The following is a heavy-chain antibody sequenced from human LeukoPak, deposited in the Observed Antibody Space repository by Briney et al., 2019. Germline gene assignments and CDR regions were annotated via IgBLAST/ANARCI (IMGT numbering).Heavy chain of an antibody. CDR3: ARSESRLLLDY. CDR1: RGSISNYY. D-gene: IGHD2-15*01. V-gene: IGHV4-59*01. J-gene: IGHJ4*02. Sequence: SETLSLTCTVARGSISNYYWKGIRQPPGKGLEWIGYIYYPGSTNYNPSLKSRVAISIDTSKNQFSLRLSYVTAADTAVYYCARSESRLLLDYWGQGTLVPVSS. CDR2: IYYPGST.